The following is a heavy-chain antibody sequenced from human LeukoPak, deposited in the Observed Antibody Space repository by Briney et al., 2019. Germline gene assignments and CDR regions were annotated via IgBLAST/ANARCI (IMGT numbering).Heavy chain of an antibody. CDR3: AREVPLHIAVAAAPFDY. J-gene: IGHJ4*02. V-gene: IGHV4-34*01. CDR2: INHSGST. CDR1: GGSFSGNY. Sequence: PSETLSLACAVYGGSFSGNYWSWIRQPPGKGLEWIGEINHSGSTNYNPSLKSRVTISVDTSKNQFSLKLSSVTAADTAVYYCAREVPLHIAVAAAPFDYWAREPWSPSPQ. D-gene: IGHD6-19*01.